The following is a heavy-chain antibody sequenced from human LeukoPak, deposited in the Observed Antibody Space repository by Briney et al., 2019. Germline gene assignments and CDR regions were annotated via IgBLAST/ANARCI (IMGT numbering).Heavy chain of an antibody. J-gene: IGHJ3*01. D-gene: IGHD3-22*01. CDR2: IIPIFGTA. CDR1: GGTFSSYA. CDR3: ARDGADNSGYYFGSL. V-gene: IGHV1-69*06. Sequence: SVKVSCKASGGTFSSYAISWVRQAPGQGLEWMGGIIPIFGTANYAQKFQGRVTITADKSTSTAYMELSSLRSEDTAVYYCARDGADNSGYYFGSLWGQGTMVTVSS.